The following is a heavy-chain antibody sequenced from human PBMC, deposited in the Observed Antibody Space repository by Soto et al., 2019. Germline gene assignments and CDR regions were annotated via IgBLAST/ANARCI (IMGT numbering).Heavy chain of an antibody. CDR2: IIPILGIA. D-gene: IGHD2-2*01. Sequence: QVQLVQSGAEVKKPGSSVKVSCKASGGTFSSYTISWVRQAPGQGLEWMGRIIPILGIANYAQKFQGRVTNTADKSTSTAYMELSSLRSEDTAVYYCARGLGYCSSTSCSSAEYFQHWGQGTLVTVSS. V-gene: IGHV1-69*02. CDR3: ARGLGYCSSTSCSSAEYFQH. J-gene: IGHJ1*01. CDR1: GGTFSSYT.